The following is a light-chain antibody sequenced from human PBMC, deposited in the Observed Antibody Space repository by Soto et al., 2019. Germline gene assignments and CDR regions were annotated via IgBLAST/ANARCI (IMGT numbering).Light chain of an antibody. CDR2: GAS. CDR3: HRYDSSPLT. Sequence: EIVLTQSPSTLSLSPGERATLSCRASQSVSSSYLAWYQQKPGQAPRLLIYGASSRATGIPDRFSGSGSGTDFTLTISRLEPEDFAVYYCHRYDSSPLTFGGGTKVEIK. CDR1: QSVSSSY. J-gene: IGKJ4*01. V-gene: IGKV3-20*01.